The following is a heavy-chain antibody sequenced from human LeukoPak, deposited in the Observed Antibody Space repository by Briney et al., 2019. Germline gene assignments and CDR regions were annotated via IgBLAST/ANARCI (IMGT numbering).Heavy chain of an antibody. CDR2: ISSSSSYI. CDR1: GFTFSSYS. CDR3: ASMEGARGYCSSTSCHAQENWFDP. Sequence: GGSLRLSCAASGFTFSSYSMNWVRQAPGKGLEWVSSISSSSSYIYYADSVKGRFTISRDNAKNSLYLQMNSLRAEDTAVYYCASMEGARGYCSSTSCHAQENWFDPWGQGTLVTVSS. D-gene: IGHD2-2*03. V-gene: IGHV3-21*01. J-gene: IGHJ5*02.